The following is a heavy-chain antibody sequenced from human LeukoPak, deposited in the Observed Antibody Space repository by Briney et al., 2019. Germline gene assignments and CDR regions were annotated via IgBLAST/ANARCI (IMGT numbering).Heavy chain of an antibody. CDR1: GFTVSNNY. J-gene: IGHJ4*02. Sequence: PGGSLRLSCAASGFTVSNNYMNWVYMSWVRQAPGKGLEWVSGIYSGGRTHYADSVKGRFTISRDGNTMFLQMNSLRPEDTAVYYCASREGFCSGTKCYIYFDYWGQGTLVTVSS. D-gene: IGHD2-2*02. V-gene: IGHV3-66*02. CDR3: ASREGFCSGTKCYIYFDY. CDR2: IYSGGRT.